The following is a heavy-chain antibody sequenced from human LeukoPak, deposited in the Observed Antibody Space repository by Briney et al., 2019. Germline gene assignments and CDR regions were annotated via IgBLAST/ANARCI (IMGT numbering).Heavy chain of an antibody. CDR1: GGPTSDTKW. Sequence: PSETLSLTCAVSGGPTSDTKWRSWVRQPPGKGLEWIGEIFQSGSTNYNPSLKSRVAISVDKSKNQFSLKLSSVTAPDTAVYYCARVPAFYYGDYWTSSNYFYYWGQGTLVTVSS. CDR3: ARVPAFYYGDYWTSSNYFYY. D-gene: IGHD4-17*01. J-gene: IGHJ4*02. CDR2: IFQSGST. V-gene: IGHV4-4*02.